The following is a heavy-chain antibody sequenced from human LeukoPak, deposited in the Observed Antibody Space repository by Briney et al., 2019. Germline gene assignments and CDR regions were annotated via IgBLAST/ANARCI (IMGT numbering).Heavy chain of an antibody. Sequence: ASVKVSCKASGYTFTSYGISWVRQAPGQGLEWMGWIGTYTGNTNYAQKLQGRVTMTRDTSTSTVYMELSSLRSEDTAVYYCARVYAYTVRGVPLGAFDIWGQGTMVTVSS. J-gene: IGHJ3*02. CDR2: IGTYTGNT. V-gene: IGHV1-18*01. CDR1: GYTFTSYG. D-gene: IGHD3-10*01. CDR3: ARVYAYTVRGVPLGAFDI.